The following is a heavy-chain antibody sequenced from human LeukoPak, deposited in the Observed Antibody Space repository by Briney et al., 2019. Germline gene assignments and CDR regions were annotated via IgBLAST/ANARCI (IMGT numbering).Heavy chain of an antibody. V-gene: IGHV3-23*01. D-gene: IGHD4-23*01. Sequence: GTLRLSCAASGFTFSSYGMSWVRQAPGKGLEWVSAISGSGGSTYYADSVKGRFTISRDNSKNTLYLQMNSLRAEDTAVYYCAKDPTTVVLFDYWGQGTLVTVSS. CDR1: GFTFSSYG. CDR2: ISGSGGST. CDR3: AKDPTTVVLFDY. J-gene: IGHJ4*02.